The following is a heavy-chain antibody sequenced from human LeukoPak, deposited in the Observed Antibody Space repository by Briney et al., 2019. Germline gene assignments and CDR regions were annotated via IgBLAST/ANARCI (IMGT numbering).Heavy chain of an antibody. Sequence: SQTLSLTCAVSGGSISSGGYSWSWIRQPPGKGLEWIGYIYHSGSTYYNPSLKCRVTISVDRSKNQFSLKLSSVTAADTAVYYCARAMYGQRGFFDYWGQGTLVTVSS. CDR1: GGSISSGGYS. CDR2: IYHSGST. CDR3: ARAMYGQRGFFDY. D-gene: IGHD2-8*01. V-gene: IGHV4-30-2*01. J-gene: IGHJ4*02.